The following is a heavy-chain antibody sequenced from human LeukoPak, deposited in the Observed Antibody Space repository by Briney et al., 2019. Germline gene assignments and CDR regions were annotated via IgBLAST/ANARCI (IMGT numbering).Heavy chain of an antibody. V-gene: IGHV3-66*01. Sequence: GGSLRLSCAASGFTVSSNYMSWVRRAPGKGPEWVSVIYRGGNTYYADSVKGRFTISRDNSRDTLYLQMNSLRAEDTAVYYCAGSSSWRLFDYWGQGTVVTVSS. J-gene: IGHJ4*02. CDR2: IYRGGNT. CDR3: AGSSSWRLFDY. D-gene: IGHD6-13*01. CDR1: GFTVSSNY.